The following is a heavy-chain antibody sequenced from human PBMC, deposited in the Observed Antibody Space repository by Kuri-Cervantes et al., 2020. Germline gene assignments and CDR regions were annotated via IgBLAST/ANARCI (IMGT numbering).Heavy chain of an antibody. V-gene: IGHV3-23*01. J-gene: IGHJ3*01. D-gene: IGHD6-6*01. Sequence: GESLKISCAASGFTFSSYWMHWVRQAPGKGLEWVSAISGTGGTTYYAGSVKGRFTISRDNSKNTLYLQMNSLRAEDTAVYYCAKGVVYASSSDAFDFWGQGTMVTVSS. CDR1: GFTFSSYW. CDR3: AKGVVYASSSDAFDF. CDR2: ISGTGGTT.